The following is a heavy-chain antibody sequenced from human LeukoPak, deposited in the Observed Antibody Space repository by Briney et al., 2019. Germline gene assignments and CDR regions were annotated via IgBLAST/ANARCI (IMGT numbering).Heavy chain of an antibody. D-gene: IGHD6-13*01. CDR3: ARRSGIAAAGENWFDP. V-gene: IGHV5-51*01. Sequence: GESLKISCKGSGYSFTSYWIGWVRQMPGKGLEWMGIIYPGDSDSRYSPSFQGQVTISADKSISTAYLQWSSLKASDTAMYYCARRSGIAAAGENWFDPWGQGTLVPVSS. CDR1: GYSFTSYW. J-gene: IGHJ5*02. CDR2: IYPGDSDS.